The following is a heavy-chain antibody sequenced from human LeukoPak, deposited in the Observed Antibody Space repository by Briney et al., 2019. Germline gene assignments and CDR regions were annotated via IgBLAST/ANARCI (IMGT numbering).Heavy chain of an antibody. Sequence: GGSLRLSCAASGFTFSNYAMSWVRQAPGKGLQWVSAISGSGGSTYYADSVKGRFTISRDNSKNTLYLQMNSLRAEDTAVYYCAKGYCSNTSCSYMDVWGKGTTVTVSS. CDR3: AKGYCSNTSCSYMDV. V-gene: IGHV3-23*01. CDR2: ISGSGGST. J-gene: IGHJ6*03. CDR1: GFTFSNYA. D-gene: IGHD2-2*01.